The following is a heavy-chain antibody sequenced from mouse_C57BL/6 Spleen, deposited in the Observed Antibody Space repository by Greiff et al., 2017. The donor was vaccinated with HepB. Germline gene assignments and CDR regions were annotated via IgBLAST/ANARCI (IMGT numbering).Heavy chain of an antibody. CDR1: GYSITSGYY. Sequence: DVKLQESGPGLVKPSQSLSLTCSVPGYSITSGYYWNWIRQFPGNKLEWMGYISYDGSNNYNPSLKNRISITRDKSKNQFFLKLNSVTTEDTATYYCAREEGYGKAWFAYWGQGTLVTVSA. CDR2: ISYDGSN. CDR3: AREEGYGKAWFAY. J-gene: IGHJ3*01. V-gene: IGHV3-6*01. D-gene: IGHD2-10*02.